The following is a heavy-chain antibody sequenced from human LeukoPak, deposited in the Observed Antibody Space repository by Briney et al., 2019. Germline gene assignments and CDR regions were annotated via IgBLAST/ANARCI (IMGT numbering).Heavy chain of an antibody. CDR2: IYSGGST. CDR1: GLTVSSNY. V-gene: IGHV3-66*01. CDR3: ASGPSGYVVGNV. J-gene: IGHJ6*02. Sequence: GGSLRLSCAASGLTVSSNYMSWVRQAPGKGLEWVSVIYSGGSTYHADSVKGRFSISRDNSKNTLFLQMNSLRAEDTAVYYCASGPSGYVVGNVWGQGTTVTVCS. D-gene: IGHD5-12*01.